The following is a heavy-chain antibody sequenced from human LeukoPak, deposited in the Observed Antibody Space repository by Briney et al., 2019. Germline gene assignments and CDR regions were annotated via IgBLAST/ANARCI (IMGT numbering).Heavy chain of an antibody. CDR1: GFPFSSYG. CDR2: ISPGGGPE. CDR3: AKDGAWLRFDD. D-gene: IGHD5-12*01. Sequence: GGSLRLSWAGSGFPFSSYGMNWVRQAPGKGLEWVSGISPGGGPEYYADSVKGRFTISRDDSKNTMHLQINNLRAEDTAVYYCAKDGAWLRFDDWGQGILVTVSS. J-gene: IGHJ4*02. V-gene: IGHV3-23*01.